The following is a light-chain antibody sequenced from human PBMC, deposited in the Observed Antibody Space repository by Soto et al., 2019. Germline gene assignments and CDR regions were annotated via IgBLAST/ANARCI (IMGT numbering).Light chain of an antibody. Sequence: QSALTQPASVSGSLGQSITISCTGTSSDVGSYNLVSGYQQHPGKAPKHMISEVSNRPSGVSNRFSGSKSGNTASLTISGLQAEDEADYYCSSYTGTSPPLVFGGGTKLTVL. J-gene: IGLJ3*02. CDR1: SSDVGSYNL. CDR3: SSYTGTSPPLV. CDR2: EVS. V-gene: IGLV2-14*02.